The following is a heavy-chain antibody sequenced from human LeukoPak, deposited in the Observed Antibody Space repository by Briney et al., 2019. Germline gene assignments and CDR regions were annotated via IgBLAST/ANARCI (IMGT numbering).Heavy chain of an antibody. V-gene: IGHV3-30*04. CDR1: GFTFSSYA. J-gene: IGHJ4*02. D-gene: IGHD3-9*01. Sequence: GRSLRLSCAASGFTFSSYAMHWVRQAPGKGLEWVAVISYDGSNKYYADSVKGRFTISRDNTKNTLYLQMNSLRAEDTAVYYCARDPSPLRYFDWLLSPYFDYWGQGTLVTVSS. CDR2: ISYDGSNK. CDR3: ARDPSPLRYFDWLLSPYFDY.